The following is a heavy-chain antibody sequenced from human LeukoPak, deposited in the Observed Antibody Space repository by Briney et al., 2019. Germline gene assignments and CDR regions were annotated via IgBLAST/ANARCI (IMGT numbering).Heavy chain of an antibody. CDR2: IKQDGSEK. V-gene: IGHV3-7*03. J-gene: IGHJ4*02. D-gene: IGHD6-19*01. Sequence: PGGSLRLSCAASGFSFSNYWTHWVRQPPGKGLEWVANIKQDGSEKYYVDSVKGRFTISRDNAKNSLYLQMNSLRAEDTGVYYCDGGTGWVSNLGGGQGTLVIVSS. CDR3: DGGTGWVSNLG. CDR1: GFSFSNYW.